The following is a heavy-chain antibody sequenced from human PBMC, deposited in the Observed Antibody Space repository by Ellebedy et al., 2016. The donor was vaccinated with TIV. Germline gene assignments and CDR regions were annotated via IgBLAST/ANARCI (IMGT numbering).Heavy chain of an antibody. CDR2: ISSDGSNK. CDR1: GFTFRSHG. D-gene: IGHD3-10*01. J-gene: IGHJ4*02. V-gene: IGHV3-30*03. CDR3: ARGGSSGSSDY. Sequence: GGSLGLSXVASGFTFRSHGIYWVRQAPGKGLEWVAVISSDGSNKYYADSVKGRFTISRDNSKNTLYLQMNSLRTDDMAVYYCARGGSSGSSDYWGQGTLVTASS.